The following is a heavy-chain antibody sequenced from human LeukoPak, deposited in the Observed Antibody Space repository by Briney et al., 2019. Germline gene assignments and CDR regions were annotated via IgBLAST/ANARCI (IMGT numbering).Heavy chain of an antibody. Sequence: PSETLSLTCTVSGGSISSNSYYWGWIRQPPGKGLEWIGSLYYSGSTYYNPSLKSRVTISVDTSENQFSLKLSSVTAADTAVYYCARVGGPFGTRGYFDYWGQGTLVTVSS. CDR3: ARVGGPFGTRGYFDY. V-gene: IGHV4-39*01. D-gene: IGHD3-10*01. J-gene: IGHJ4*02. CDR1: GGSISSNSYY. CDR2: LYYSGST.